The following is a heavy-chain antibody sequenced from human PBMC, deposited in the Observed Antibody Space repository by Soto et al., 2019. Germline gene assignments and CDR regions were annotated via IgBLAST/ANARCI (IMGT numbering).Heavy chain of an antibody. CDR2: ISAYNGNT. CDR3: ARVVLLWFGESPNDY. J-gene: IGHJ4*02. CDR1: GYTFTSYG. V-gene: IGHV1-18*04. Sequence: ASVKVSCKASGYTFTSYGISWVRQAPGQGLEWMGWISAYNGNTNYAQKLQGRVTMTTDTSTSTAYMELRSLRSDDTAVYYCARVVLLWFGESPNDYWGQGTLVTVSS. D-gene: IGHD3-10*01.